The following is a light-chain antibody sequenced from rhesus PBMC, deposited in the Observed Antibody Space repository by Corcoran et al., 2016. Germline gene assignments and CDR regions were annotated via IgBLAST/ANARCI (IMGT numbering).Light chain of an antibody. CDR3: QKYNDWPYS. J-gene: IGKJ2*01. CDR2: DAS. Sequence: EPVMMQSPATLSLSPGERATLSCRASQTVGTMLAWYQQKPGQAPRLLLHDASTRYTGTPDRFSGSGAGTGVTLTISSLDPEDVGVYYGQKYNDWPYSFGQGTKVEIK. CDR1: QTVGTM. V-gene: IGKV3-35*01.